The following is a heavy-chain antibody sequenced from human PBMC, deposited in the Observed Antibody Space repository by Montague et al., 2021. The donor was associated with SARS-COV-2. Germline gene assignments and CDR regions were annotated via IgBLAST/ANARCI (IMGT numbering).Heavy chain of an antibody. Sequence: SETLSLTCAVYGESFSDYYWSWIRQPPGKGLEWIGEGNHSGRTNSNPSLKSRVTISVDTSKNQFSLKLNSVTAADTAVYFCARGVSSGNVLVVVIGFACYFDSWGRGTLVTVSS. CDR1: GESFSDYY. D-gene: IGHD3-22*01. J-gene: IGHJ4*02. CDR3: ARGVSSGNVLVVVIGFACYFDS. CDR2: GNHSGRT. V-gene: IGHV4-34*01.